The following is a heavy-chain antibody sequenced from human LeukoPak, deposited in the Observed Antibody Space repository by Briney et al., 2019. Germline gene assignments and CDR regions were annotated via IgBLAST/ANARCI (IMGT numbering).Heavy chain of an antibody. D-gene: IGHD3-10*01. Sequence: SETLSLTCAVYGGSFSGYYWSWIRQPPGKGLEWIGEINHSGSTNYNPSLKSRVTISIDTSKNQFSLKLSSVTAADTAGYYCARAQGSFDYWGQGTLVTVSS. V-gene: IGHV4-34*01. CDR3: ARAQGSFDY. J-gene: IGHJ4*02. CDR2: INHSGST. CDR1: GGSFSGYY.